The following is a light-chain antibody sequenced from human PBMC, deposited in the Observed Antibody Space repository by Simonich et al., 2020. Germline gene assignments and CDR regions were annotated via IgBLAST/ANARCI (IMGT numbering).Light chain of an antibody. J-gene: IGLJ3*02. V-gene: IGLV6-57*01. CDR1: SGSLASNY. CDR2: EDN. CDR3: QSYDSSNWV. Sequence: NFMLTQTHSVSESPGKTVTISCTRSSGSLASNYVQWYQQRPGISPTTMIYEDNQSPSGVPDRFSGSIDSSSNSASLTISGLKTEDEADYYCQSYDSSNWVFGGGTKLTVL.